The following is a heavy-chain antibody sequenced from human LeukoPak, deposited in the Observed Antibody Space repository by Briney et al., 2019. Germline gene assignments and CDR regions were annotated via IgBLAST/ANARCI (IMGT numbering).Heavy chain of an antibody. CDR1: GFTFSSYD. J-gene: IGHJ4*02. V-gene: IGHV3-13*01. CDR3: ARGVGTTTNDY. Sequence: PGGSLRLSCAASGFTFSSYDMHWVRQATGKGLEWVSAIGTAGDTYYPGSVKGRFTISRENAKNSLYLQMNSLRAGDTAVYYCARGVGTTTNDYWGQGTLVTVSS. CDR2: IGTAGDT. D-gene: IGHD1-26*01.